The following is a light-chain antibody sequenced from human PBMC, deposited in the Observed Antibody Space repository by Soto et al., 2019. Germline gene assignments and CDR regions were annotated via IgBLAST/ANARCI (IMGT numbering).Light chain of an antibody. CDR2: EVS. CDR1: SSDVGGYNS. J-gene: IGLJ1*01. Sequence: QSVLTQPASVSGSPGQSITVSCTGTSSDVGGYNSVSWYQQHPGKPPKLIIYEVSNRPSGVSDRFSGSKSGNTASLTISGLQAEDEADYYCSAYTSTSTYVCATGTKGT. V-gene: IGLV2-14*03. CDR3: SAYTSTSTYV.